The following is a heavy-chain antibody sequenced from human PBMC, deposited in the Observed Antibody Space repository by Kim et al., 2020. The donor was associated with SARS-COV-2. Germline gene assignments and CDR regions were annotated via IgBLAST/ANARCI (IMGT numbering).Heavy chain of an antibody. CDR1: GFTFSDYY. CDR2: ISSSGSTI. Sequence: GGSLRLSCAASGFTFSDYYMSWTRQAPGTGLEWVSYISSSGSTIYYADPVKDRFTISRDNAKSSLYLQMNSLRAEDTAVYYCARSTGYSPPTDGWFDPWGQRDLVTVSS. CDR3: ARSTGYSPPTDGWFDP. J-gene: IGHJ5*02. V-gene: IGHV3-11*01. D-gene: IGHD3-22*01.